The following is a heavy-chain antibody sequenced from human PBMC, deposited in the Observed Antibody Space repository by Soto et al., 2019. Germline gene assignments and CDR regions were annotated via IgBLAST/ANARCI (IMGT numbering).Heavy chain of an antibody. D-gene: IGHD2-2*01. J-gene: IGHJ4*02. Sequence: PGGSLRLSCAASGFTFSDYYMTWIRQAPGKGLEWVSHISSSGTTFYYADSVKGRFTISRDNAKNSLYLQLNSLRAEDTAVYYCGRVSCGSTACYPPAYWGQGSLVTVSS. V-gene: IGHV3-11*01. CDR3: GRVSCGSTACYPPAY. CDR2: ISSSGTTF. CDR1: GFTFSDYY.